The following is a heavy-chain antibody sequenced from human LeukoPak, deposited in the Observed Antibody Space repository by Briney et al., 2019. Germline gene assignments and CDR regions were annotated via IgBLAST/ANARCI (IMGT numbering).Heavy chain of an antibody. V-gene: IGHV1-8*01. D-gene: IGHD2-15*01. CDR1: GYTFTSYD. CDR3: ATEMVAATGYFDY. Sequence: GASVTVSCKASGYTFTSYDINWVRQATGQGLEWMGWMNPNSGNTGYAQKFQGRVTMTRNTSISTAYMELSSLRSEDTAVYYCATEMVAATGYFDYWGQGTLVTVSS. CDR2: MNPNSGNT. J-gene: IGHJ4*02.